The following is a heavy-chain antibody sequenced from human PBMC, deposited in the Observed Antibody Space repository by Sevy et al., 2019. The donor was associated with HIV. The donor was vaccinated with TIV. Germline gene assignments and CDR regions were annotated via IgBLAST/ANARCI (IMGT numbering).Heavy chain of an antibody. CDR1: GFTVSSNY. Sequence: GGSLRLSCAASGFTVSSNYMTWVRQAPGKGLEWVSVIYSGGNTYYADSVKGRFTISRDNSKNTLYLQMNRMRAEDTAVYYCARGHTMITYWGHGTLVTVSS. CDR3: ARGHTMITY. V-gene: IGHV3-53*01. J-gene: IGHJ4*01. CDR2: IYSGGNT. D-gene: IGHD3-16*01.